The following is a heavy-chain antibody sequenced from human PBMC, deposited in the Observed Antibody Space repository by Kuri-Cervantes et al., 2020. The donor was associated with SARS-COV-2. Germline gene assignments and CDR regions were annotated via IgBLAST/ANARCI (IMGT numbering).Heavy chain of an antibody. J-gene: IGHJ1*01. Sequence: GESLKISCAASGFTCSSYAMHWVRQAPGKGLEWVAVISYDGSNKYYADSVKGRFTISRDNSKNTLYLQMNSLRAEDTAVYYCARDSSTQQRPAEYFQHWGQGTLVTVSS. CDR1: GFTCSSYA. V-gene: IGHV3-30-3*01. CDR3: ARDSSTQQRPAEYFQH. D-gene: IGHD6-13*01. CDR2: ISYDGSNK.